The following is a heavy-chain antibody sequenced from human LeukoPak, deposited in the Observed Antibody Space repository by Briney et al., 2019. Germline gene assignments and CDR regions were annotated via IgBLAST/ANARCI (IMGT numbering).Heavy chain of an antibody. CDR3: PKGKQCLLQSPLFS. Sequence: GGSLRLSCAASGFTFSSYGMHWVRQAPGKGLEWVAFIRYDGSNKYYADSVKGRFTISRDNSKNTLYLQMNGLRGDDTAVYFCPKGKQCLLQSPLFSGGQGGLFIVS. CDR1: GFTFSSYG. CDR2: IRYDGSNK. D-gene: IGHD6-19*01. J-gene: IGHJ4*02. V-gene: IGHV3-30*02.